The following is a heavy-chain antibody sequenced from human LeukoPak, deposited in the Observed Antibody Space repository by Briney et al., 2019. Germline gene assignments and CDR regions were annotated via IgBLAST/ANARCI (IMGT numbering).Heavy chain of an antibody. CDR1: GGSFSGYY. D-gene: IGHD6-13*01. Sequence: ASETLSLTCAVYGGSFSGYYWSWIRQPPGKGLEWIGEINHSGSTNYNPSLKSRVTISVDTSKNQFSLKLSSVTAADTAMYYCARGKGTRIAAAGSRNYYYYMDVWGKGTTVTVSS. CDR3: ARGKGTRIAAAGSRNYYYYMDV. V-gene: IGHV4-34*01. CDR2: INHSGST. J-gene: IGHJ6*03.